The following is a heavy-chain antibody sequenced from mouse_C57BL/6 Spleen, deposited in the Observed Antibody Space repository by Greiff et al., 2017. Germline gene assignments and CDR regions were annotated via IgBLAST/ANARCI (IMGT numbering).Heavy chain of an antibody. Sequence: EVKLMESGPGLVKPSQSLSLTCSVTGYSITSGYYWNWIRQFPGNKLEWMGYISYDGSNNYNPSLKNRISITRDTSKNQFFLMLNSVTTEDTATYYCARWGFITTVVENYWGQGTTLTVSS. V-gene: IGHV3-6*01. CDR3: ARWGFITTVVENY. CDR1: GYSITSGYY. CDR2: ISYDGSN. J-gene: IGHJ2*01. D-gene: IGHD1-1*01.